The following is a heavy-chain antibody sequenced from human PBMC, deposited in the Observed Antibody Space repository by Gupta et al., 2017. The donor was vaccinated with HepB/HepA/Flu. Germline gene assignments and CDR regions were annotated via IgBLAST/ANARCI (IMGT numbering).Heavy chain of an antibody. CDR1: DFTFSDYS. D-gene: IGHD3-3*01. CDR3: ARRNDFWSGYHNFDI. J-gene: IGHJ3*02. V-gene: IGHV3-11*01. Sequence: QVQLVESGGGLVKPGGSLRLSCAASDFTFSDYSMTWLRQAPGAGLEWLADISDSGYVIQYADSVRGRFTVSRDNAKNSLYLHLTSLRAEDTAVYYCARRNDFWSGYHNFDIWGQGTMVTVSS. CDR2: ISDSGYVI.